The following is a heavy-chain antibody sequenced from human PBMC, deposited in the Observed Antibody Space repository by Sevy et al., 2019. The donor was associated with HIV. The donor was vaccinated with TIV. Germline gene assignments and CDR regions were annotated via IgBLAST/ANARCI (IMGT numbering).Heavy chain of an antibody. CDR1: GFTFGKAW. V-gene: IGHV3-15*01. J-gene: IGHJ4*02. D-gene: IGHD1-26*01. Sequence: GGSLRLSCVASGFTFGKAWMSWVRQAPGKGLEWVGRIKSTTDCATRDLAAPVKGRIIISRDDSKNTLYLQISNLKIDDTGVYFCAAGVGAPDSDYWGQGTLVTVSS. CDR2: IKSTTDCATR. CDR3: AAGVGAPDSDY.